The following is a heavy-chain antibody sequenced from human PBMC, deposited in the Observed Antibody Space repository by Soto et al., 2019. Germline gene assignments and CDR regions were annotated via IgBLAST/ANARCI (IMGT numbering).Heavy chain of an antibody. CDR1: EGNIGDHY. CDR2: VYYSGTT. J-gene: IGHJ4*02. Sequence: PSLTHRHRKTVAEGNIGDHYWRWIRQHTGKGLEWIGFVYYSGTTDYNPSLQSRVTMSVDTAKKQFSLRLRSVTAADTAVYYCARDRGYYNISGPAFDYWGQGALVTVSS. V-gene: IGHV4-59*11. D-gene: IGHD3-9*01. CDR3: ARDRGYYNISGPAFDY.